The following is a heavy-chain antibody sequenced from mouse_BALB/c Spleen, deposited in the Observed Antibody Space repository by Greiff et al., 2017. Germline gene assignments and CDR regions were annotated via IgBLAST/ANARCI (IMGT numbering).Heavy chain of an antibody. Sequence: VQLQQSGPGLVKPSQSLSLTCTVTGYSITSDYAWNWIRQFPGNKLEWMGYISYSGSTSYNPSLKSRISITRDTSKNQFFLQLNSVTTEDTATYYCARLRQAWFAYWGQGTLVTVSA. CDR3: ARLRQAWFAY. D-gene: IGHD2-12*01. CDR1: GYSITSDYA. CDR2: ISYSGST. V-gene: IGHV3-2*02. J-gene: IGHJ3*01.